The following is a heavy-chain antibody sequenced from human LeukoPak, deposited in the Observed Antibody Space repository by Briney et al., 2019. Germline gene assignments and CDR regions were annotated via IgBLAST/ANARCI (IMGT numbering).Heavy chain of an antibody. J-gene: IGHJ3*02. Sequence: GRSLRLSCAASGFTFSRYAMHWVRQAPGKGLEWVAVISYDGSHKDYADSVKGRFTMSRDNSKNTLYLQMNSLRDEDTAVYYCARDLPERGGDAFDIWGQGTRVTVSS. CDR3: ARDLPERGGDAFDI. D-gene: IGHD3-16*01. CDR1: GFTFSRYA. CDR2: ISYDGSHK. V-gene: IGHV3-30*04.